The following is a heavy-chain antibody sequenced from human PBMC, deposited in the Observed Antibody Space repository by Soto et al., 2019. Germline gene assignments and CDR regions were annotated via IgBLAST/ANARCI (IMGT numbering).Heavy chain of an antibody. J-gene: IGHJ1*01. Sequence: PSGTLSLTSAACGGTFWSSFVAVTFKTPGKGLEWTGNINYRGSAYYSPSLKSRVTISVDTSKNQFSLRLRSVTAADTAVYYCAICSSSSAALHFQNWGQGTLVTVSS. D-gene: IGHD6-6*01. CDR1: GGTFWSSF. CDR2: INYRGSA. CDR3: AICSSSSAALHFQN. V-gene: IGHV4-59*04.